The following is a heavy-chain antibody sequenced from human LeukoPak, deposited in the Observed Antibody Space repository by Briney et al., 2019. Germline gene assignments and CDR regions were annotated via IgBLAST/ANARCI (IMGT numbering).Heavy chain of an antibody. Sequence: SVKVSCKASGFTFTSSAMQRVRQARGQRLEWIGWIVVGSGNTNYAQKLQERVTITRDMSTSTAYIELSSLRSEDTAVYYCAAVLRNYYDSSGYYYFDYWGQGTLVTVSS. CDR2: IVVGSGNT. CDR1: GFTFTSSA. J-gene: IGHJ4*02. V-gene: IGHV1-58*02. CDR3: AAVLRNYYDSSGYYYFDY. D-gene: IGHD3-22*01.